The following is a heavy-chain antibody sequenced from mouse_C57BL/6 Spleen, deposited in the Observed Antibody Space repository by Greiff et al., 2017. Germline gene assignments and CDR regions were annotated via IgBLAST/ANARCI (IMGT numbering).Heavy chain of an antibody. CDR2: IYPGSGNT. Sequence: QVQLQQSGAELVRPGASVKLSCKASGYTFTDYYINWVKQRPGQGLEWIARIYPGSGNTYYNEKFKGKATLTAEKSSSTAYMQLSSLTSEDSAVYFCARRGATVVAPMDYWGQGTSVTVSS. D-gene: IGHD1-1*01. CDR1: GYTFTDYY. J-gene: IGHJ4*01. CDR3: ARRGATVVAPMDY. V-gene: IGHV1-76*01.